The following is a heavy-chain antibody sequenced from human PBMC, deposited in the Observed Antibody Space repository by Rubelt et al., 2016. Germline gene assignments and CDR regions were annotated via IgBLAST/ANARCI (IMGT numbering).Heavy chain of an antibody. D-gene: IGHD2-2*01. CDR2: ISYDGSNK. J-gene: IGHJ6*02. CDR3: ANEGYCSSTSCYFYYYYYGMDV. V-gene: IGHV3-30*18. Sequence: GEGLEWVAVISYDGSNKYYADSVKGRFTISRDNSKNTLYLQMNSLRAEDTAVYYCANEGYCSSTSCYFYYYYYGMDVWGQGTTVTVSS.